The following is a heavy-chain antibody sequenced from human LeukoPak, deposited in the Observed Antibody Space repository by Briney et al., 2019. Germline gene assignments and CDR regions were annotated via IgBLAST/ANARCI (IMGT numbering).Heavy chain of an antibody. CDR2: ISAYNGNT. CDR1: GYTFTSYG. D-gene: IGHD6-19*01. Sequence: GASVTVSCKASGYTFTSYGISWVRQAPGQGLEWMGWISAYNGNTNYAQKLQGGVTMTTDTSTSTAYMELRSLRSDDTAVYYCAREEGIAVAGTVFYWGQGTLVTVSS. J-gene: IGHJ4*02. CDR3: AREEGIAVAGTVFY. V-gene: IGHV1-18*01.